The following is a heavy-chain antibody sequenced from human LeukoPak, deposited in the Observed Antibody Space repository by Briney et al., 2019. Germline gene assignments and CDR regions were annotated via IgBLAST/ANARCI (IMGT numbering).Heavy chain of an antibody. Sequence: PGGAVKDSCVASGYTLTKYVISWVRQAPGQGAEWMGWISGYNGNTNYAQKLRGRVTMTSDTSTSTAYMELRDLKSDDTAVYYCGRDNYYGSSAPYNFGIDVWGQGTTVTVSS. CDR3: GRDNYYGSSAPYNFGIDV. V-gene: IGHV1-18*04. CDR2: ISGYNGNT. J-gene: IGHJ6*02. CDR1: GYTLTKYV. D-gene: IGHD3-10*01.